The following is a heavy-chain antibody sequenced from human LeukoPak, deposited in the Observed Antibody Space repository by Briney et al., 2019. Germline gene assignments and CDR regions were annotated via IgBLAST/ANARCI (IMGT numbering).Heavy chain of an antibody. Sequence: GGSLRLSCAASGFTFSSYGMHWVRQAPGKGLEWVAVISYDGSNKYYADSVKGRFTISRDNSKSTLYLQMNSLRAEDTAVYYCVTDYGDYFGYWGQGALVSVSS. D-gene: IGHD4-17*01. CDR3: VTDYGDYFGY. V-gene: IGHV3-30*03. CDR1: GFTFSSYG. J-gene: IGHJ4*02. CDR2: ISYDGSNK.